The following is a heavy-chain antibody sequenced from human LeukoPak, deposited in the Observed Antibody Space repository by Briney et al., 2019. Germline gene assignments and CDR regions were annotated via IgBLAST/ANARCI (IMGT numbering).Heavy chain of an antibody. D-gene: IGHD2-15*01. CDR3: ARTMVAADFYGMDV. J-gene: IGHJ6*02. CDR2: IYYRGRT. V-gene: IGHV4-59*08. Sequence: PSETLSLTCNVSGGSTASYYWGWIRQPPGKGLEWIGHIYYRGRTTYSPSLKSRVTMSVDTSKNQVSLKLYSVTAADTAVYYCARTMVAADFYGMDVWGQGTTVTVSS. CDR1: GGSTASYY.